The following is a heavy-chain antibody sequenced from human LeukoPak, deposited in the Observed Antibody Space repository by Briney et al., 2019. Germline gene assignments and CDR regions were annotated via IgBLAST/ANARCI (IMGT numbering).Heavy chain of an antibody. D-gene: IGHD3-3*01. J-gene: IGHJ3*02. CDR1: GFTFDDYT. CDR3: AKDTGSPADAITMEDNAFDI. V-gene: IGHV3-43*01. CDR2: ISWDGGST. Sequence: GGSLRLSCAASGFTFDDYTMHWFRQAPGKGLEWVSLISWDGGSTYYADSVKGRFTISRDNAKNSLYLQMESLRAEDTAVYYCAKDTGSPADAITMEDNAFDIWGQGTMVTVSS.